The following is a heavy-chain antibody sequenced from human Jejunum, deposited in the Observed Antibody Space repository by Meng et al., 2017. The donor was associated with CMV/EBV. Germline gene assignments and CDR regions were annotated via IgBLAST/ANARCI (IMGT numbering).Heavy chain of an antibody. J-gene: IGHJ5*01. CDR3: AFMRGQPRRNYFDF. V-gene: IGHV4-39*07. CDR2: MYYDGSQ. CDR1: GGALSSSSNY. Sequence: GGALSSSSNYWGWVRQPPGKGLEWIGNMYYDGSQYYNPSLKSRVSIFADLSRNQFSLRLASVSAADTAMYYCAFMRGQPRRNYFDFWGPGTLVTVSS. D-gene: IGHD1-14*01.